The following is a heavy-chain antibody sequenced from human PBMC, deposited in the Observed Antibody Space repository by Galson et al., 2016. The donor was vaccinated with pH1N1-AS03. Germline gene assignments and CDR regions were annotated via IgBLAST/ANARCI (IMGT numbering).Heavy chain of an antibody. CDR1: GFTFSNHA. CDR3: ARSPYYYGSGGIDY. Sequence: CAASGFTFSNHAMNWVRQAPGEGLEWVSGISGSVLNTQYADSAKGRFTISRDNSKNTLYLLMNSLRAEDTAVYYCARSPYYYGSGGIDYWGQGTLVAVSS. J-gene: IGHJ4*02. CDR2: ISGSVLNT. V-gene: IGHV3-23*01. D-gene: IGHD3-10*01.